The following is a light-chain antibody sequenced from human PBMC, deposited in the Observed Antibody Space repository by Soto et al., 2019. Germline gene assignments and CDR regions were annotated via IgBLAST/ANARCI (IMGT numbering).Light chain of an antibody. CDR1: PSINSE. V-gene: IGKV3-15*01. Sequence: EIVMTQSPATLSLSPVERAALSCRASPSINSELAWYQQKPGQPPRLLIYCASTRATGVPARFTGSESGSEFTLTISGLQSEDFAVYYCQQGHNWPLTFGQGTRLEI. CDR3: QQGHNWPLT. CDR2: CAS. J-gene: IGKJ2*01.